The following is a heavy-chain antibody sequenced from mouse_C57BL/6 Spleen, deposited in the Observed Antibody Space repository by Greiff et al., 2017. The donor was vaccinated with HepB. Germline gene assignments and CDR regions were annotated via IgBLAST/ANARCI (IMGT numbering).Heavy chain of an antibody. CDR1: GFTFRDYY. Sequence: EVQGVESGGGLVQPGGSLKLSCAASGFTFRDYYMYWVRQTPEKRLEWVAYISNGGGSTYYPDTLKGRITIPRDNAKNTLYLQMSRLKSEDTAMYYCARRGKEGYFDVWGTGTTVTVSS. CDR2: ISNGGGST. V-gene: IGHV5-12*01. CDR3: ARRGKEGYFDV. J-gene: IGHJ1*03.